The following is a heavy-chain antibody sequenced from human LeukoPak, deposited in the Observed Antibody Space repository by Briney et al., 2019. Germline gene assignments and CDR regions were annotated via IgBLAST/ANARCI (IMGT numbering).Heavy chain of an antibody. D-gene: IGHD3-22*01. CDR2: IKSKTDGGTT. CDR1: GFTFSNAW. V-gene: IGHV3-15*01. J-gene: IGHJ6*02. Sequence: GGSLRLSCAASGFTFSNAWMSWVRQAPGKGLEWVGRIKSKTDGGTTDYAAPVKGRFTISRDDPKNTLYLQMNSLKTEDTAVYYCTRYYYDSSGYYPLGYYGMDVWGQGTTVTVSS. CDR3: TRYYYDSSGYYPLGYYGMDV.